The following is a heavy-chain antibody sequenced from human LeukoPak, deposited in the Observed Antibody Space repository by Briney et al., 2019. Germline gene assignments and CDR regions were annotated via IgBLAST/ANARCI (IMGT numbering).Heavy chain of an antibody. Sequence: GGSLRLSCAASGFTFSSYAMSWVRQAPGKGLEWVSAISGSGGSTYYADSVKGRFTISRDNSKNTLYLQMNSLRAEDTAVYYCARYATMIVVGNPTEADAFDIWGQGTMVTVSS. CDR3: ARYATMIVVGNPTEADAFDI. CDR1: GFTFSSYA. D-gene: IGHD3-22*01. CDR2: ISGSGGST. V-gene: IGHV3-23*01. J-gene: IGHJ3*02.